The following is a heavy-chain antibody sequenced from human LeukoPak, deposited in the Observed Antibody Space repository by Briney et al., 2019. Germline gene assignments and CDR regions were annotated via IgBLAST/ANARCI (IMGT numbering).Heavy chain of an antibody. Sequence: GESLKISCQGSGHSFTTNWIAWVRQMPGKGLEWMGTIYPGDSDTRYSPSFRGQVTISADKSISTTYLQWSSLKAPDTAMYYCARHYASGTYYNPLGYWGQGTLVTVSS. V-gene: IGHV5-51*01. CDR3: ARHYASGTYYNPLGY. D-gene: IGHD3-10*01. CDR1: GHSFTTNW. CDR2: IYPGDSDT. J-gene: IGHJ4*02.